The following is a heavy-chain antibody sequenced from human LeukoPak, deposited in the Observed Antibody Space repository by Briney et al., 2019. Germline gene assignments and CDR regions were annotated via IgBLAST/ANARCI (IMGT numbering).Heavy chain of an antibody. CDR3: ARQRGGHGDY. V-gene: IGHV5-10-1*01. Sequence: GESLKISCEASGHSFTNHWIGWVRQMPGKGLEWMGRIDPSDSYTNYSPSFQGHVTISADKSISTAYLQWSSLKASDTAMYYCARQRGGHGDYWGQGTLVTVSS. D-gene: IGHD6-25*01. CDR2: IDPSDSYT. CDR1: GHSFTNHW. J-gene: IGHJ4*02.